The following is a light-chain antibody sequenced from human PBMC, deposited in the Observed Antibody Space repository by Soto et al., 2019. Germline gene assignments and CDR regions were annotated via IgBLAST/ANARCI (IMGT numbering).Light chain of an antibody. CDR3: QQYYSSPLT. J-gene: IGKJ4*01. Sequence: DIVMTQSPDSLAVSLGERATINCKSSQSLLYSSNNENYLAWYQQKPGQPPKLLIYWASTRESGVPDRFSGSGSGTDFTLTISSLQAEDVAVYYCQQYYSSPLTFGGGTKVEIK. CDR1: QSLLYSSNNENY. CDR2: WAS. V-gene: IGKV4-1*01.